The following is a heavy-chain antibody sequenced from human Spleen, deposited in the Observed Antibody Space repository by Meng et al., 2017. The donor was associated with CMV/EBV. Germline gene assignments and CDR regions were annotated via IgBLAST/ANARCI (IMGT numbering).Heavy chain of an antibody. J-gene: IGHJ6*02. Sequence: GESLKISCAASGFTFSDFYISWIRQAPGKGLEWVSVIYSGGSTYYADSVKGRFTISRDNSKNTLYLQMNSLRAEDTAVYYCARAGVSFGYYYYGMDVWGQGTTVTVSS. CDR3: ARAGVSFGYYYYGMDV. CDR2: IYSGGST. V-gene: IGHV3-66*02. CDR1: GFTFSDFY. D-gene: IGHD2-8*01.